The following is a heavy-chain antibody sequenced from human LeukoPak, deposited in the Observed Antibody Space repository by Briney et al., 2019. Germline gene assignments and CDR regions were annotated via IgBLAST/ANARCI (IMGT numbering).Heavy chain of an antibody. CDR2: FSYSGST. CDR1: GGSISSYY. D-gene: IGHD3-22*01. CDR3: ARGPYDSSGYYTFDY. V-gene: IGHV4-59*12. J-gene: IGHJ4*02. Sequence: PSETLSLTCTVSGGSISSYYWSWIRRPPGKELEWIGYFSYSGSTYYNPSLKSRVTISVDSSKNQFSLKLSSVTAADTAVYYCARGPYDSSGYYTFDYWGQGTLVTVSS.